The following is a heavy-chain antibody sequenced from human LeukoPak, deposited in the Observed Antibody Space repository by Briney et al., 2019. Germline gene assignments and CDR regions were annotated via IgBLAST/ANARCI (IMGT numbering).Heavy chain of an antibody. Sequence: ASVKVSCKASGYTFTGYYMHWVRQAPGQGLEWMGWINPNSGGTNYAQKFQGRVTMTRDTSISTAYMELSRLRSDDTAVYYCARIAIVASTYFDYWGQGTLVTVSS. V-gene: IGHV1-2*02. CDR1: GYTFTGYY. J-gene: IGHJ4*02. CDR2: INPNSGGT. D-gene: IGHD5-12*01. CDR3: ARIAIVASTYFDY.